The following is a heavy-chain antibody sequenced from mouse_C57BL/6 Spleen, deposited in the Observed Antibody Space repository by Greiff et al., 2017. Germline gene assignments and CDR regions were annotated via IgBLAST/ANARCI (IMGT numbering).Heavy chain of an antibody. D-gene: IGHD2-3*01. V-gene: IGHV5-6*01. Sequence: DVHLVESGGDLVKPGGSLKLSCAASGFTFSSYGMSWVRQTPDKRLEWVATISSGGSYTYYPDSVKGRFPISRDNAKNTLYLQMSSLKSEDTAMYYCARDGYYPDYAMDYWGQGTSVTVSS. J-gene: IGHJ4*01. CDR1: GFTFSSYG. CDR2: ISSGGSYT. CDR3: ARDGYYPDYAMDY.